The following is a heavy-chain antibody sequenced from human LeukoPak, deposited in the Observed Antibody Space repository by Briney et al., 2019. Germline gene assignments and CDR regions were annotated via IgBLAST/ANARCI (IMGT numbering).Heavy chain of an antibody. CDR2: INSDGSST. J-gene: IGHJ5*02. CDR1: GFTFSSYW. V-gene: IGHV3-74*01. D-gene: IGHD5-18*01. Sequence: GGSLRLSCAASGFTFSSYWLHWVRQAPGKGLVRVSRINSDGSSTSYADSVKGRFTISRDNAKNTLYLQMNSLRAEDTAVYYCARAPDVDTAMVFDPWGQGTLVTVSS. CDR3: ARAPDVDTAMVFDP.